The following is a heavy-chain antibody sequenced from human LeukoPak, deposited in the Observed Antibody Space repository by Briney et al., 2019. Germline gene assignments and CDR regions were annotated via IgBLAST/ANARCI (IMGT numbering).Heavy chain of an antibody. V-gene: IGHV3-11*05. CDR1: GYTFCDSY. Sequence: GGSLRLSCAASGYTFCDSYMSWIRRSRGRALEWVSYISSTRSQTNYADCVKGRFTIPRENPKKSVYQQMNTLRAEDTAVYYWARGSARWFDPWGQGTMVTVSS. CDR2: ISSTRSQT. CDR3: ARGSARWFDP. J-gene: IGHJ5*02.